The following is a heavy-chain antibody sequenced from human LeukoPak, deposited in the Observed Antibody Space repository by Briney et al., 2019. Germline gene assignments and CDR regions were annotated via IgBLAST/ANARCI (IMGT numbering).Heavy chain of an antibody. CDR1: VGAFSGYY. J-gene: IGHJ4*02. D-gene: IGHD2-2*01. CDR2: INHSGST. CDR3: ARGEVPAACPDY. V-gene: IGHV4-34*01. Sequence: PSETLSLTCAVYVGAFSGYYWSWIRQPPGKGLEWIGEINHSGSTNYNPSLKSRVTISVDTYKHQFSLKLSSVTAADTAVYYCARGEVPAACPDYWGQGTLVTVSS.